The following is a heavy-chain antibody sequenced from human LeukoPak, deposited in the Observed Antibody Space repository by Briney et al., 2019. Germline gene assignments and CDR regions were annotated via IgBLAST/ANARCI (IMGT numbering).Heavy chain of an antibody. Sequence: SETLSLTCAVYGGSFSGYYWSWIRQPPGKGLEWIGEINHSGSTNYNPSLKSRATISVDTSKNQFSLKLSSVTAADTAVYYCARGYCSSTSCWFDPWGQGTLVTVSS. CDR2: INHSGST. D-gene: IGHD2-2*01. V-gene: IGHV4-34*01. CDR1: GGSFSGYY. CDR3: ARGYCSSTSCWFDP. J-gene: IGHJ5*02.